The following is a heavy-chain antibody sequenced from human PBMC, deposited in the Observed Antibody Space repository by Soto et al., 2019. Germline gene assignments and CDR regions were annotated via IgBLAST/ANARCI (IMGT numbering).Heavy chain of an antibody. Sequence: SVKVSCKASENTFSSYYLHCVRQAPGQGLEWMGMIHPSGGGATYAQKFLGRVTMTRDTSTSTVFMELSSLRSEDTAIYYCSRGGHITVVTASFDFWGQGTLVTVSS. CDR1: ENTFSSYY. D-gene: IGHD2-21*02. J-gene: IGHJ4*02. V-gene: IGHV1-46*03. CDR3: SRGGHITVVTASFDF. CDR2: IHPSGGGA.